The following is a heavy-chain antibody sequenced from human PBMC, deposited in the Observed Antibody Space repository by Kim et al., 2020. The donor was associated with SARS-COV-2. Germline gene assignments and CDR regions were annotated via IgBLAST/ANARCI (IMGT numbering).Heavy chain of an antibody. Sequence: TNYNPSLTSPVTISVDTSKNQFYLKLSAVTAADTAVYYCARTYGDYGMDVWGQGTTVTVSS. CDR3: ARTYGDYGMDV. D-gene: IGHD4-17*01. CDR2: T. J-gene: IGHJ6*02. V-gene: IGHV4-59*01.